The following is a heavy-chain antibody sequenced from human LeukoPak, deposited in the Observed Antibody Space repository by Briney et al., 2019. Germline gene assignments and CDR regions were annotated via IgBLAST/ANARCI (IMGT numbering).Heavy chain of an antibody. V-gene: IGHV4-59*01. CDR1: GGSISSYY. CDR3: AKEGIYPEDWFDP. J-gene: IGHJ5*02. Sequence: SETLSLTCTVSGGSISSYYWSWIRQPPGKGLEWIGYIYYSGSTNYNPSLKSRVTISVDTSKNQFSLKLSSVTAEDTAVYYCAKEGIYPEDWFDPWGQGTLVTVSS. D-gene: IGHD5-12*01. CDR2: IYYSGST.